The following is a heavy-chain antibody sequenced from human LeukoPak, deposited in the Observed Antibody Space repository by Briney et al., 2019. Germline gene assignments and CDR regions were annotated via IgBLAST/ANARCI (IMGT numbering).Heavy chain of an antibody. CDR3: AKAVEQWLVRGTSPDY. D-gene: IGHD6-19*01. Sequence: GGSLRLSCAASGFTFSSYGMHWVRQAPGKGLEWVAVISYDGSNKYYADSVKGRFTISRDNSKNTLYLQMNSLRAEDTAVYYCAKAVEQWLVRGTSPDYRGQGTLVTVSS. J-gene: IGHJ4*02. V-gene: IGHV3-30*18. CDR2: ISYDGSNK. CDR1: GFTFSSYG.